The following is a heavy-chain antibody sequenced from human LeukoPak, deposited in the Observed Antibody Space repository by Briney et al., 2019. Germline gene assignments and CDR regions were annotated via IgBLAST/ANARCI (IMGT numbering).Heavy chain of an antibody. Sequence: GGSLRLSCAASGFTFSSYAMHWVRQGPGKGLEWVSGISWNSGSIVYADSVKGRFTISRDNAKNSLYLQMDTLRPEDTALYYCATDSMLVSGSGSYFDYWGQGTLVTVSS. V-gene: IGHV3-9*01. CDR3: ATDSMLVSGSGSYFDY. CDR2: ISWNSGSI. D-gene: IGHD3-10*01. CDR1: GFTFSSYA. J-gene: IGHJ4*02.